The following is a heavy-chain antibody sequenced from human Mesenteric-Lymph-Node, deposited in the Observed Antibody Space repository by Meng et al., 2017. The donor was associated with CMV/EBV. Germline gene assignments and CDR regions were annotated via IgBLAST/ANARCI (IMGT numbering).Heavy chain of an antibody. D-gene: IGHD3-3*01. V-gene: IGHV3-23*01. CDR1: GFTFSSYA. CDR2: ITGSGGST. J-gene: IGHJ4*02. CDR3: AKEITRNYDFWY. Sequence: GESLKISCAASGFTFSSYAMTWVRQAPGKGLEWVSAITGSGGSTYYADSVKGRFTNSRDKSKNTLYLQMNSLRAEDTAVYYCAKEITRNYDFWYWGQGTLVTVSS.